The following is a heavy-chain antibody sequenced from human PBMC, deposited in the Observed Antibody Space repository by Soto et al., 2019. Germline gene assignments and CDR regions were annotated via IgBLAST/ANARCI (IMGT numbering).Heavy chain of an antibody. Sequence: QTGGSLRLSCAASGLTFNRYWMHWVRHAPGKGLVWVSHINTDGSNTNYADSVKGRFTISRDNAKSTLFLQMNSLRDEDTAVYYCAREFCSGGNCYTYYFDPWGQGIPATVSS. CDR2: INTDGSNT. D-gene: IGHD2-15*01. V-gene: IGHV3-74*01. CDR1: GLTFNRYW. J-gene: IGHJ5*02. CDR3: AREFCSGGNCYTYYFDP.